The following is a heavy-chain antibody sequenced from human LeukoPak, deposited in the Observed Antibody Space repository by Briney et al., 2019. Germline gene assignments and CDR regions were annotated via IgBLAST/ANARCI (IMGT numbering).Heavy chain of an antibody. CDR2: IYYSGST. V-gene: IGHV4-39*01. CDR3: ARAPYISSWYPSVTYYYYYGMDV. D-gene: IGHD6-13*01. Sequence: SETLSLTCTVSGGSISSSSYYWGWIRQPPGKGLEWIGSIYYSGSTYYNPSLKSRVTISVDTSKNQFSLKLSSVTAADTAVYYRARAPYISSWYPSVTYYYYYGMDVWGQGTTVTVSS. J-gene: IGHJ6*02. CDR1: GGSISSSSYY.